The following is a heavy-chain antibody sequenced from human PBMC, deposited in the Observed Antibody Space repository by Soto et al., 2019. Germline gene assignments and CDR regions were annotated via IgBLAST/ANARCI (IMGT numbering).Heavy chain of an antibody. CDR2: ISYDGSNK. CDR1: GFTFSSYA. CDR3: ARDSGSSGWEEYFDY. Sequence: QVQLVESGGGVVQPGRSLRLSCAASGFTFSSYAMHWVRQAPGKGLEWVAVISYDGSNKYYADSVKGRFTISRDNSKNTLYLQMNSVRAEDTAVYYCARDSGSSGWEEYFDYWGQGTLVTVSS. V-gene: IGHV3-30-3*01. D-gene: IGHD6-19*01. J-gene: IGHJ4*02.